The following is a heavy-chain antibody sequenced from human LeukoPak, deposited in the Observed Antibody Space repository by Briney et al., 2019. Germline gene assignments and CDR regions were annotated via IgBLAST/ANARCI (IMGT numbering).Heavy chain of an antibody. V-gene: IGHV3-30*02. CDR3: AKDHWIRYCSSTSCPPHHDAFDI. J-gene: IGHJ3*02. Sequence: QTGGSLRLSCAASGFTFSSYGMHWVRQAPGKGLEWVAFIRYDGSNKYYADSVKGRFTISRDNSKNTLYLQMNSLRAEDTAVYYCAKDHWIRYCSSTSCPPHHDAFDIWGQGTMVTVSS. D-gene: IGHD2-2*01. CDR2: IRYDGSNK. CDR1: GFTFSSYG.